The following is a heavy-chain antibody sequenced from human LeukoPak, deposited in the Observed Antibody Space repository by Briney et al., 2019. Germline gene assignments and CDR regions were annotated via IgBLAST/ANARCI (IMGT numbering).Heavy chain of an antibody. CDR1: GGSISSGSYY. CDR2: IYTSGST. D-gene: IGHD3-22*01. Sequence: PSQILSLTCTVSGGSISSGSYYWSWIRQPAGKGLEWIGRIYTSGSTNYNPSLKSRVTISVDTSKNQFSLKLSSVTAADTAVYYCARDRGYYDSSGYYAYYFDYWGQGTLVTVSS. V-gene: IGHV4-61*02. CDR3: ARDRGYYDSSGYYAYYFDY. J-gene: IGHJ4*02.